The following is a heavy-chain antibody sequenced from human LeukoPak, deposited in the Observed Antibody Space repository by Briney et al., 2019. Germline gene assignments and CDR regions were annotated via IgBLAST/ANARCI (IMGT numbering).Heavy chain of an antibody. D-gene: IGHD5-12*01. CDR2: FYASGSA. Sequence: SEPLSLTCSISGGSVSSYYWSWIRQPAGKGLEWIGRFYASGSANYNPALKSRVSMSLDTSKNLFSLRLSSVTAADTAVYYCARETNTDIALDYWGQGILVTVSS. V-gene: IGHV4-4*07. J-gene: IGHJ4*02. CDR3: ARETNTDIALDY. CDR1: GGSVSSYY.